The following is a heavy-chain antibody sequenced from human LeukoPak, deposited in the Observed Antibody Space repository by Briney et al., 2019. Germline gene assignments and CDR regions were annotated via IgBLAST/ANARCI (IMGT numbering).Heavy chain of an antibody. CDR1: GASINSHSYY. CDR2: VFYDGTS. CDR3: VIHISTNTGYFDS. Sequence: SETLSLTCTVSGASINSHSYYWGWIRQAPGKGLEWIGSVFYDGTSYSNPSLTSRAAVFVDTSRDQFSLDLSFVTAADTALYYCVIHISTNTGYFDSCGQGILVSVSS. D-gene: IGHD2/OR15-2a*01. J-gene: IGHJ4*02. V-gene: IGHV4-39*01.